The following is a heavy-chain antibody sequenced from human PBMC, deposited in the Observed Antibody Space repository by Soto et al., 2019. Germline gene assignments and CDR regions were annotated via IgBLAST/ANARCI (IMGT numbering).Heavy chain of an antibody. CDR2: INHSGST. Sequence: PSETLSLTCAVYGGSFSGYYWSWIRQPPGKGLEWIGEINHSGSTNYNPSLKSRVTISVDTSKNQFSLKLSSVTAADTAVYYCARDFWSGPYYYYYYMDVWGKGTTVTVSS. J-gene: IGHJ6*03. CDR1: GGSFSGYY. CDR3: ARDFWSGPYYYYYYMDV. V-gene: IGHV4-34*01. D-gene: IGHD3-3*01.